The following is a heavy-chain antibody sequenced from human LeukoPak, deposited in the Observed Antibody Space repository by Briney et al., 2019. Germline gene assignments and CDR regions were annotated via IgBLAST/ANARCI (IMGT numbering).Heavy chain of an antibody. Sequence: LRLSCAASGFTFSSYGMHWVRQHPGKGLEWIGYIYYSGSTYYNPSLKSRVTISVDTSKNQFSLKLSSVTAADTAVYYCARAERHSGYDYYFDYWGQGTLVTVSS. V-gene: IGHV4-31*02. CDR2: IYYSGST. D-gene: IGHD3-22*01. CDR1: GFTFSSYG. J-gene: IGHJ4*02. CDR3: ARAERHSGYDYYFDY.